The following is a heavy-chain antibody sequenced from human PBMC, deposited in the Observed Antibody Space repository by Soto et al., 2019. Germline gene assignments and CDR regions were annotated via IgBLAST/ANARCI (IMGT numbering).Heavy chain of an antibody. J-gene: IGHJ4*02. D-gene: IGHD6-13*01. CDR2: IYYSGST. V-gene: IGHV4-31*03. Sequence: PSETLSLTCTVSGGSISSGGYYWSWIRQHPGKGLEWIGYIYYSGSTYYNPSLKSRVTISVGTSKNQFSLKLSSVTAADTAVYYCASSRETIAAAGTAFDYWGQGTLVTVSS. CDR1: GGSISSGGYY. CDR3: ASSRETIAAAGTAFDY.